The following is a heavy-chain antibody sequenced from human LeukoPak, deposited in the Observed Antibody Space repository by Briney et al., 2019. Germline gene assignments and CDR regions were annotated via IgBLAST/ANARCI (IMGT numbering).Heavy chain of an antibody. Sequence: GASVKVSCKASGYTFTTYYMRWVRQAPGQGLEWMGWINPNSGGTNSAQKFQGRVTMTRDTSISTAYMELSRLTSDDTAVYYCARPAVTTDAFDIWGQGTMVTVSS. V-gene: IGHV1-2*02. CDR2: INPNSGGT. CDR3: ARPAVTTDAFDI. CDR1: GYTFTTYY. J-gene: IGHJ3*02. D-gene: IGHD1-14*01.